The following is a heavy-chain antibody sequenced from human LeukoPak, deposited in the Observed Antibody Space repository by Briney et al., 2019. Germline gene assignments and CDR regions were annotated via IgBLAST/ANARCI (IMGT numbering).Heavy chain of an antibody. CDR3: ARLYYYDSSGYQYYFDY. CDR1: GFTFSSYG. V-gene: IGHV3-33*01. Sequence: GGSLRLSCAASGFTFSSYGMHWVRQAPGKGLEWVAVIWYDGSNKYYADSVKGRFTISRDNSKNTLYLQMNSLRAEDTAVYYCARLYYYDSSGYQYYFDYWRQGTLVTVSS. CDR2: IWYDGSNK. D-gene: IGHD3-22*01. J-gene: IGHJ4*02.